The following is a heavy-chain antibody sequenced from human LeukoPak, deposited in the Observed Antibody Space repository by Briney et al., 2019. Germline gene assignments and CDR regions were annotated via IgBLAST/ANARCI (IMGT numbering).Heavy chain of an antibody. V-gene: IGHV3-30*18. CDR3: AKEHSSGYLVLDY. CDR2: ISYDGSNK. CDR1: GFTFSSYG. J-gene: IGHJ4*02. D-gene: IGHD3-22*01. Sequence: PGRSLRLSCAASGFTFSSYGMHWVRQAPGKGLEWVAVISYDGSNKYYADSVKGRFTISRGNSKNTLYLQMNSLRAEDTAVYYCAKEHSSGYLVLDYWGQGTLVTVSS.